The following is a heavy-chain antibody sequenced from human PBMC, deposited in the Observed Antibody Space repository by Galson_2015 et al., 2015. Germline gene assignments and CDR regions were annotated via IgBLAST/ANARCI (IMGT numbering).Heavy chain of an antibody. CDR1: GFTFSSYS. CDR3: ARGVGCSGGSCFDDY. J-gene: IGHJ4*02. CDR2: ISSSSSYI. D-gene: IGHD2-15*01. V-gene: IGHV3-21*01. Sequence: SLRLSCAAFGFTFSSYSMNWVRQAPGKGLEWVSSISSSSSYIYYADSVKGRFIISRDNAKNSLYLQMNSLRAEDTAVYYCARGVGCSGGSCFDDYWGQGTLVTVSS.